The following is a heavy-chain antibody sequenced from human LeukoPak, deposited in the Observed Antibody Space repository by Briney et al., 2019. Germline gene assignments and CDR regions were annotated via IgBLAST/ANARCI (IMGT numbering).Heavy chain of an antibody. V-gene: IGHV3-23*01. D-gene: IGHD5-18*01. J-gene: IGHJ4*02. Sequence: GGSLRLSCAASGFTVSSNYMSWVRQAPGKGLEWVSAISGSGGSTYYADSVKGRFTISRDNSKNTLYLQMNSLRAEDTAVYYCAKDHQLWSYYFDYWGQGTLVTVSS. CDR2: ISGSGGST. CDR1: GFTVSSNY. CDR3: AKDHQLWSYYFDY.